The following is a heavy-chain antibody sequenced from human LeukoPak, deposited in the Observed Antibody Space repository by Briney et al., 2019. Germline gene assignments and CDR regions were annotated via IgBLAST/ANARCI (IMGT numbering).Heavy chain of an antibody. Sequence: PSETLSLTCGVSGFSISRSYYWAWIRQPPGKGLEWIGTIYHIGSTYYSPSLGSRVTMSVDTSKNAFSLNLKSVTAADTAVYYCARAGWIITSGIDYWGQGALVTVSS. V-gene: IGHV4-38-2*01. CDR3: ARAGWIITSGIDY. CDR1: GFSISRSYY. CDR2: IYHIGST. J-gene: IGHJ4*02. D-gene: IGHD3-10*01.